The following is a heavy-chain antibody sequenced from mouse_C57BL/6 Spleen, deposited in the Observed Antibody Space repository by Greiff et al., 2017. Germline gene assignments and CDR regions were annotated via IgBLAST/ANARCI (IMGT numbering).Heavy chain of an antibody. D-gene: IGHD1-1*01. V-gene: IGHV1-54*01. CDR3: ARGDYGSSYWFAY. CDR2: INPGSGGA. J-gene: IGHJ3*01. CDR1: GYAFTNYL. Sequence: QVQLKQSGAELVRPGTSVKVSCKASGYAFTNYLIEWVKQRPGQGLEWIGVINPGSGGANYNEKFKGKATLTADKSSSTAYMQLSSLTSEDSAVYVCARGDYGSSYWFAYWGQGTLVTVSA.